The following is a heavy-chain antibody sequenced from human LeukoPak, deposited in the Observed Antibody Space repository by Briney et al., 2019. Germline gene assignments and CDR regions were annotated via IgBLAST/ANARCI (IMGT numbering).Heavy chain of an antibody. Sequence: GGSLRLSCAASGFTFSSYWMLWVRQTPGQGLVWVSRTSPDGSSTSYADSVKGRFTISRDNAKNTLYLQMNSLRAEDTAVYYCAKDFRSGNYYGGIVYWGQGTLVTVSS. CDR2: TSPDGSST. CDR3: AKDFRSGNYYGGIVY. CDR1: GFTFSSYW. J-gene: IGHJ4*02. V-gene: IGHV3-74*01. D-gene: IGHD1-26*01.